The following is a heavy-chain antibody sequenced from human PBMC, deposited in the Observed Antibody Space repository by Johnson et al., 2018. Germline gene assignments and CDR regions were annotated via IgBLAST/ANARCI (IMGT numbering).Heavy chain of an antibody. D-gene: IGHD1-26*01. CDR2: VRTEANTYAT. CDR1: GFSFSGSV. Sequence: VELQEAGGGLVQPGGSLKLSCAASGFSFSGSVMHWVRQASGKGPEWVGRVRTEANTYATAYAASVQGRLPISRDDSKNTEYLQMNSLKTEDTAVYYCTRGREALCDYSYYGMDVWGQGTTVTVSS. CDR3: TRGREALCDYSYYGMDV. J-gene: IGHJ6*02. V-gene: IGHV3-73*02.